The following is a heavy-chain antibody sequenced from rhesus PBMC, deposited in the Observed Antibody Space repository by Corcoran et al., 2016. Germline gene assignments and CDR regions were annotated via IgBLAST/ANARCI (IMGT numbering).Heavy chain of an antibody. Sequence: QVQLQESGPAVVTPSETLSLPCAVSGGSISLSNWWSWIRQSPGKGLEWIGGIDGSGGSTEYNPSLKSRVTISIDTSKNQFSLKLSAVTAADTAVYYCARRSRQRLLYWGQGVLVTVSS. V-gene: IGHV4-93*02. J-gene: IGHJ4*01. D-gene: IGHD2-2*01. CDR1: GGSISLSNW. CDR2: IDGSGGST. CDR3: ARRSRQRLLY.